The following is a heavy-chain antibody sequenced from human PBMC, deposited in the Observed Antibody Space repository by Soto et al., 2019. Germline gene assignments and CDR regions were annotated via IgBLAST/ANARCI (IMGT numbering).Heavy chain of an antibody. D-gene: IGHD1-1*01. J-gene: IGHJ5*01. CDR2: ISGSGGST. Sequence: GGTVKLCCAAYQVSLDSDAIWCARQCPGKGLEWVSAISGSGGSTYYADSGKCRFTISRGNAKNSLYLQMNSVRAEDTAVYYCARVACYHRATPDNCTQSRRHGLPVTV. CDR3: ARVACYHRATPDNCTQS. V-gene: IGHV3-23*01. CDR1: QVSLDSDA.